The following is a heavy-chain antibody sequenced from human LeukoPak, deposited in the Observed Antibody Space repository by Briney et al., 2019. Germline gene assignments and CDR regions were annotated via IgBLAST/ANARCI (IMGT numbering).Heavy chain of an antibody. V-gene: IGHV4-59*08. Sequence: SETLSLTCTVSGASIRNYYWSWIRQSPGKGLEWIGYIYYSGSTNYNPSLESRVAMSVDTSKNQFSLRLSSVTAADTATYYCARRYSSSWYVGFFDPWGQGTLVTVSS. CDR2: IYYSGST. CDR1: GASIRNYY. D-gene: IGHD6-13*01. J-gene: IGHJ5*02. CDR3: ARRYSSSWYVGFFDP.